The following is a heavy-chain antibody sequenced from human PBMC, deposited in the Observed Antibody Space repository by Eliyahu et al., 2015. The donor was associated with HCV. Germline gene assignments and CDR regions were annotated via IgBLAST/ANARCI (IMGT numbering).Heavy chain of an antibody. J-gene: IGHJ4*02. CDR1: GFTFSSXS. CDR2: ISSSSSYI. V-gene: IGHV3-21*01. D-gene: IGHD6-19*01. Sequence: EVQLVESGGGLVKPGGSLRLXGAASGFTFSSXSMNWVRQAPGKGLEWVSSISSSSSYIYYADSVKGRFTISRDNAKNSLYLQMNSLRAEDTAVYYCATLPSSGWYYFDYWGQGTLVTVSS. CDR3: ATLPSSGWYYFDY.